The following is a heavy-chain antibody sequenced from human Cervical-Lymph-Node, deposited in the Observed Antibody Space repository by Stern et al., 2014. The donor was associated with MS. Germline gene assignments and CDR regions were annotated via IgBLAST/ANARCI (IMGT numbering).Heavy chain of an antibody. CDR1: EFIFSDYS. CDR3: SRQNWGTRGSEFYYSGLDV. D-gene: IGHD1/OR15-1a*01. J-gene: IGHJ6*02. Sequence: EVQLVESGGGLVKPGGSLRLSCAASEFIFSDYSMNWVRLAPGTGLEWIASISSRRSYLYYADSVKGRFTISRDNAKNSLFLQLNNLRADDTAVYYCSRQNWGTRGSEFYYSGLDVWGQGTTVTVSS. CDR2: ISSRRSYL. V-gene: IGHV3-21*01.